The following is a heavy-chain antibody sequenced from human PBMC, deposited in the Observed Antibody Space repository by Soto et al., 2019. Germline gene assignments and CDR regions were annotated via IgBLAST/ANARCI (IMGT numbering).Heavy chain of an antibody. J-gene: IGHJ4*02. CDR3: ARTRLRFLEWSELYYFDY. V-gene: IGHV4-59*01. CDR1: GGSIRSYY. Sequence: PSETLSLTCTVSGGSIRSYYWSWIRQPPGKGLEWIGYIYYSGSTNYNPSLKSRVTISVDTSKNQFSLKLSSVTAADTAVYYCARTRLRFLEWSELYYFDYWGQGTLVTVSS. CDR2: IYYSGST. D-gene: IGHD3-3*01.